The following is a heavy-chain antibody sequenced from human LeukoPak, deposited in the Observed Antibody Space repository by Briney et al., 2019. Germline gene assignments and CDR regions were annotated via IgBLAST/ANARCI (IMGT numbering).Heavy chain of an antibody. CDR1: GYTFPNYG. Sequence: ASVKVSCRASGYTFPNYGFSWVRQAPGQGLEWMGWISAFNGNRNYAQKFQGRVTLTTDTSTSAAYMELRSLRSDDTAVYYCARNSYYYDSSGYSYWGQGTLVTVSS. J-gene: IGHJ4*02. CDR2: ISAFNGNR. CDR3: ARNSYYYDSSGYSY. V-gene: IGHV1-18*01. D-gene: IGHD3-22*01.